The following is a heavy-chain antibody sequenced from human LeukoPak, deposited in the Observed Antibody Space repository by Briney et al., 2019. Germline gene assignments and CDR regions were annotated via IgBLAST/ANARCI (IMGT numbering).Heavy chain of an antibody. J-gene: IGHJ6*02. CDR3: AREGRMIVVPSTYYYYYGMDV. V-gene: IGHV3-30-3*01. CDR1: GFTFSSYA. Sequence: GGPLRLSCAASGFTFSSYAMHWVRQAPGKGLEWVAVISYDGSNKYYADSVKGRFTISRDNSKNTLYLQMNSLRAENTAVYYCAREGRMIVVPSTYYYYYGMDVWGQGTTVTVSS. CDR2: ISYDGSNK. D-gene: IGHD3-22*01.